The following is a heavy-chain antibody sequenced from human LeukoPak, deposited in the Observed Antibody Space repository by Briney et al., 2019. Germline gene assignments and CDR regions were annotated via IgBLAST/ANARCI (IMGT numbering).Heavy chain of an antibody. CDR1: GVSISTYY. CDR2: IYSSGST. Sequence: SETLSLTCTVSGVSISTYYWSWIRQPPGKGLEWLGYIYSSGSTYYNPSLKSRVTISVDTSKKQFSLKLSSVTAADTAVYYCAREGTTHAGVDQWGQGTLVTVSP. CDR3: AREGTTHAGVDQ. D-gene: IGHD1-14*01. J-gene: IGHJ4*02. V-gene: IGHV4-59*01.